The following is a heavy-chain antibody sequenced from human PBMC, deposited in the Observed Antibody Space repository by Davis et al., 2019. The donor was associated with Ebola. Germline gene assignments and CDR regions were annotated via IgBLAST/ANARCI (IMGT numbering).Heavy chain of an antibody. CDR2: ISYDGSNK. J-gene: IGHJ6*02. Sequence: GESLKISCAASGFTFNNYDMTWVRQAPGKGLEWVAVISYDGSNKYYADSVKGRFTISRDNSKNTLYLQMNSLRAEDTAVYYCAKAQPPPRYCTNGVCYKGEDYYGMDVWGQGTTVTVSS. D-gene: IGHD2-8*01. V-gene: IGHV3-30*18. CDR1: GFTFNNYD. CDR3: AKAQPPPRYCTNGVCYKGEDYYGMDV.